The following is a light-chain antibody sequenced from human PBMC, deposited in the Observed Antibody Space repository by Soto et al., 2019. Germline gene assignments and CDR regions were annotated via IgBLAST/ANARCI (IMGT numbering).Light chain of an antibody. CDR3: QHFGTSPPYT. J-gene: IGKJ2*01. V-gene: IGKV3-20*01. Sequence: EIVLTQSPGVLSSAPGETAVLSCRASQSISAKHLAWYQLRPGQSPRLLIYGASGRATGVPGRFSGSGSGTEVTLTISRLEPEDFVVYCCQHFGTSPPYTFGQGTKLEI. CDR2: GAS. CDR1: QSISAKH.